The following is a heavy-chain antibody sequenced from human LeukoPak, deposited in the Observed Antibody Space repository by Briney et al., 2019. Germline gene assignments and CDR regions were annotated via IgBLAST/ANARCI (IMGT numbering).Heavy chain of an antibody. CDR1: GFTFSSYG. V-gene: IGHV3-30*02. Sequence: GGSLRLSCAASGFTFSSYGIHWVRQAPGKGLEWVAFIRYDGSNKHYADSVKGRFTISRDNSKNTPYLQMNSLRAEDTAVYSCAKDRGYNILTGYSKAHYFDYWGQGTLVTVSS. J-gene: IGHJ4*02. CDR2: IRYDGSNK. CDR3: AKDRGYNILTGYSKAHYFDY. D-gene: IGHD3-9*01.